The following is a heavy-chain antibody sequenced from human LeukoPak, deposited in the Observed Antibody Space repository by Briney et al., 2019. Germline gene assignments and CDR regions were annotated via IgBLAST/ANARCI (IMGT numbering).Heavy chain of an antibody. CDR1: GFTFSSYS. V-gene: IGHV3-21*01. J-gene: IGHJ4*02. D-gene: IGHD5-12*01. CDR2: ISSSSSYI. Sequence: GGSLRLSCAASGFTFSSYSMKWVRQAPGKGLEWVSSISSSSSYIYYADSVKGRFTISRDNAKNSLYLQMNSLRAEDTAAYYCARGGGPTNYWGQGTLVTVSS. CDR3: ARGGGPTNY.